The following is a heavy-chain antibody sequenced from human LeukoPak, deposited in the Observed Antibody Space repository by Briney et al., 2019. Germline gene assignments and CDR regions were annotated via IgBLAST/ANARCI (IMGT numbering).Heavy chain of an antibody. J-gene: IGHJ4*02. V-gene: IGHV4-59*11. Sequence: PSETLSLTCTISGGSMNSHYWSWIRQPPGKGLEWIGYIFYNGNTRDNPSLRSRVTMSIHTSKNQFSLKLSSVTAADTAVYYCARSDRYSGTYFEDWGQGTLVTVSS. CDR3: ARSDRYSGTYFED. CDR2: IFYNGNT. CDR1: GGSMNSHY. D-gene: IGHD1-26*01.